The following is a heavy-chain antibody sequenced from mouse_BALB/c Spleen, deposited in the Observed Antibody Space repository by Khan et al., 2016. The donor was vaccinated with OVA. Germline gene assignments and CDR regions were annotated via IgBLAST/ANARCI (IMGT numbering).Heavy chain of an antibody. J-gene: IGHJ4*01. D-gene: IGHD2-10*01. Sequence: QMQLEESGPGLVAPSQSLSITCTISGFSLTNYGVHWVRQPPGKGLEWLVVIWSDGSTTYNSALKSRLTTSKDNSKSQAFLKMNSLQSEEHTVYFCAGQPYYYYNLMDYWGQGTSVTVSS. CDR1: GFSLTNYG. V-gene: IGHV2-6-1*01. CDR2: IWSDGST. CDR3: AGQPYYYYNLMDY.